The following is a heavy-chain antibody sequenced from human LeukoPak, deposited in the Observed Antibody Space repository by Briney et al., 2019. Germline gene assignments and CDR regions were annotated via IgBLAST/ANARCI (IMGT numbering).Heavy chain of an antibody. J-gene: IGHJ4*02. V-gene: IGHV4-39*01. CDR2: IYYSGSP. CDR3: ARRVEYSSGWYYFDY. Sequence: SETLSLTCTVSGGSISSTSYYWGWIRQPPGKGLEWIGSIYYSGSPYYNPSLKSRVTISVDTSKNHFSLTLSSVTAADTAVYYCARRVEYSSGWYYFDYWGQGTLVTVSS. CDR1: GGSISSTSYY. D-gene: IGHD6-19*01.